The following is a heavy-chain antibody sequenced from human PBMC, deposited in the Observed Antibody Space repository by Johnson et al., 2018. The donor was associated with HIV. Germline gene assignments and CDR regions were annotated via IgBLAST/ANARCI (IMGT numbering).Heavy chain of an antibody. D-gene: IGHD3-22*01. Sequence: QVLLVESGGGLVQPGGSLRLSCAASGFIFSDYYMSWIRQPPGKGLEWVSYISSNGTTVYYADSVQGRFSISRDNAKHSRYLQMNSLGAEDTAVYYRARDRGYWDGLDIWGQGTMVTVSS. CDR1: GFIFSDYY. V-gene: IGHV3-11*04. CDR3: ARDRGYWDGLDI. CDR2: ISSNGTTV. J-gene: IGHJ3*02.